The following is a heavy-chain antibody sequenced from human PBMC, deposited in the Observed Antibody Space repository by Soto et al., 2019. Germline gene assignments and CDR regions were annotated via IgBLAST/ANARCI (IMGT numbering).Heavy chain of an antibody. CDR1: GGSFSGYY. D-gene: IGHD5-12*01. V-gene: IGHV4-34*01. J-gene: IGHJ6*03. CDR2: INHSGST. Sequence: SETLSLTCAVYGGSFSGYYWSWIRQPPGKGLEWIGEINHSGSTNYNPSLKSRVTISVDTSKNQFSLKLSSVTAADTAVYYCARRGYDASYYYYYYYMDVWGKGTTVTVSS. CDR3: ARRGYDASYYYYYYYMDV.